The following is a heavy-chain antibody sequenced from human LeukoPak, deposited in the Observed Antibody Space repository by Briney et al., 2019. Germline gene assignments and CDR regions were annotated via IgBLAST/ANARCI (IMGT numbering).Heavy chain of an antibody. D-gene: IGHD6-13*01. V-gene: IGHV1-8*01. CDR2: MNPNSGNT. J-gene: IGHJ6*03. CDR1: GYTFTSYD. CDR3: ARWVSSWNPDYYYYYYMDV. Sequence: ASVKVSCKASGYTFTSYDINWVRQATGQGLEWMGWMNPNSGNTGYAQKFQGRVTMTRNTSISTAYMELSSLRSEDTAVYYCARWVSSWNPDYYYYYYMDVWGKGTTVTVSS.